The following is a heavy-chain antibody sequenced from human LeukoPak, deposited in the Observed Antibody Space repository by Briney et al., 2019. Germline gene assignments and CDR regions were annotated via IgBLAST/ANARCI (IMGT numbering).Heavy chain of an antibody. D-gene: IGHD1-26*01. Sequence: GGSLRLSCAASGFTFSSYSMNWVRQAPGKGLEWVSYISSLSGTIYYADSVKGRFTISRDNAKNSLYLQMNSLRAEDTAVYYCARVLIVGATGDAFDIWGQGTMVTVSS. J-gene: IGHJ3*02. CDR1: GFTFSSYS. CDR2: ISSLSGTI. V-gene: IGHV3-48*04. CDR3: ARVLIVGATGDAFDI.